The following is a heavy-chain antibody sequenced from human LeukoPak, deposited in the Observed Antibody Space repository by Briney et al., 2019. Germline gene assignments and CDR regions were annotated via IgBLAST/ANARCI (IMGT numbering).Heavy chain of an antibody. CDR3: AKDAPADY. CDR2: ITRSGGST. Sequence: FTXXXYXXXXVRQAXGKGLEWVSPITRSGGSTYYADSVKGRFTISRDNSKNTLYLQMNSLRAQDTAVYYCAKDAPADYWGQGTLVTVSS. J-gene: IGHJ4*02. CDR1: FTXXXYX. V-gene: IGHV3-23*01.